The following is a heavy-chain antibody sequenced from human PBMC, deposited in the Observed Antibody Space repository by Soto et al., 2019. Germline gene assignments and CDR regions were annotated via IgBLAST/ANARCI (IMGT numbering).Heavy chain of an antibody. CDR1: GGTFSSYT. CDR3: ASVYCSSTSCYDDDYYYYYMHV. J-gene: IGHJ6*03. V-gene: IGHV1-69*02. Sequence: QVQLVQSGAEVKKPGSSVKVSCKASGGTFSSYTISWVRQAPGQGLEWMGRIIPILGIANYAQKFQGRVKITADKSTSTAYMELSSLRSEDTAVYYCASVYCSSTSCYDDDYYYYYMHVWGKGTTVTVSS. CDR2: IIPILGIA. D-gene: IGHD2-2*01.